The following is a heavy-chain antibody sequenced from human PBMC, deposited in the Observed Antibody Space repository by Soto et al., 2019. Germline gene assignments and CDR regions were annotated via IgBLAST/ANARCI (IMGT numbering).Heavy chain of an antibody. CDR1: GYTFTSYG. V-gene: IGHV1-18*01. D-gene: IGHD3-10*01. CDR2: ISAYNGNT. Sequence: QVQLVQAGAEGKKPGASVKVSCKASGYTFTSYGISWVRQAPGQGLEWMGWISAYNGNTNYAQKLQGRVTITTDTCTSTDYMELRSLRSDDTAVYSWAEGIYFPVGDYWGQGTLVTVS. CDR3: AEGIYFPVGDY. J-gene: IGHJ4*02.